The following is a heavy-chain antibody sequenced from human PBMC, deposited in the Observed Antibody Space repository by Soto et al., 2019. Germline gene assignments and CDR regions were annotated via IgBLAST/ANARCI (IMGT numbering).Heavy chain of an antibody. CDR1: GDSISSGNKY. J-gene: IGHJ6*02. CDR3: ARVPSPFDYYYAMDV. CDR2: IFSSGTT. D-gene: IGHD3-16*01. V-gene: IGHV4-30-4*01. Sequence: SETLSLTCTVSGDSISSGNKYWSWIRQAPGKGLEWIGYIFSSGTTYYNPSHKSRLTMSLDTSQNQSSLRLASVTDADSAVYYCARVPSPFDYYYAMDVWGQGTTVTVS.